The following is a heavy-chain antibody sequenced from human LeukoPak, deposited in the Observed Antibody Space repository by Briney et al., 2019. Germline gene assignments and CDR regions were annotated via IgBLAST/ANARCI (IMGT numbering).Heavy chain of an antibody. Sequence: ASVKVSCKASGYSFTGYDINWVRQAPGQGLEGMGWINPNSGGTNYAQKFQGRVTMTRDTSISTAYMELSRLRSDDTAVYCCAVPGWFGELLFDYWGQGTLVTVSS. D-gene: IGHD3-10*01. CDR1: GYSFTGYD. J-gene: IGHJ4*02. V-gene: IGHV1-2*02. CDR2: INPNSGGT. CDR3: AVPGWFGELLFDY.